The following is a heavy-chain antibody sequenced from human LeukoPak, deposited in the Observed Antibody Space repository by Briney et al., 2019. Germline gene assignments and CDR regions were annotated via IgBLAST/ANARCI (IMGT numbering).Heavy chain of an antibody. D-gene: IGHD6-13*01. Sequence: ASVKVSCKASGYTFTGYYIYWVRQAPGQGLECMGWINPDSGGTNYAQMFQGRVTMTRDASISTAYMELSSLRSDDTAVYYCARVKRAAVGTVMDVWGKGTTVTVSS. CDR1: GYTFTGYY. CDR2: INPDSGGT. J-gene: IGHJ6*04. V-gene: IGHV1-2*02. CDR3: ARVKRAAVGTVMDV.